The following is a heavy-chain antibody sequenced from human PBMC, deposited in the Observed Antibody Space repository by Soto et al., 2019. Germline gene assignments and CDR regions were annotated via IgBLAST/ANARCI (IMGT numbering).Heavy chain of an antibody. D-gene: IGHD3-22*01. CDR2: IYHSGST. CDR3: ARAKGSSGEPLVPKYFQH. V-gene: IGHV4-30-2*01. J-gene: IGHJ1*01. CDR1: GGSISSGGYS. Sequence: QLQLQESGSGLVKPSQTLSLTCAVSGGSISSGGYSWSWIRQPPGKGLEWIGYIYHSGSTYYNPSLKSRVTISLDRSKNQFSLKLSSVTAADTAVYYCARAKGSSGEPLVPKYFQHWGQGTLVTVSS.